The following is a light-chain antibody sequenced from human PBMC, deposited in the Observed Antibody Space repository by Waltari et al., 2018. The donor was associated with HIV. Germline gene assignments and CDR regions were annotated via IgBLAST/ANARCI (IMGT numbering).Light chain of an antibody. V-gene: IGLV1-40*01. CDR2: GNS. J-gene: IGLJ1*01. Sequence: QSVLTQPPPVSGAPGQRVTISCTGSSSNIGAGYDVHWYQQLPGTPPKLLIYGNSNRPAGVPDRFSGSKSGTSASLAITGRQAEDEADYYCQSYDSSLSGPRVFGTGTKVTVL. CDR1: SSNIGAGYD. CDR3: QSYDSSLSGPRV.